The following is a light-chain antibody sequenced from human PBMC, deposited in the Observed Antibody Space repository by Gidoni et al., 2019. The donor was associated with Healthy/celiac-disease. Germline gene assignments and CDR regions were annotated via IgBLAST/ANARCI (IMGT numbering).Light chain of an antibody. CDR2: AAS. CDR3: QQLNSYPPT. J-gene: IGKJ5*01. CDR1: QGISSY. V-gene: IGKV1-9*01. Sequence: DIQLPQSPSFLSASVGDRVTITCRASQGISSYLAWYQQKPGKAPKLLIYAASTLQSGVPSRFSGSGSGTEFTLTISSLQPEDFATYYCQQLNSYPPTFGQETRLEIK.